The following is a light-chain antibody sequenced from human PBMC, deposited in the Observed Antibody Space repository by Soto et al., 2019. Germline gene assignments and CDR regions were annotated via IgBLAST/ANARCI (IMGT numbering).Light chain of an antibody. CDR2: EVT. Sequence: QSALTQPPSASGSPGQSVTISCTGTYSDIGVYDFVSWYQQHPGKAPTLLIYEVTKRPSAVPDRFSGAKSGDTAFLTVSGLQAEDDSDYYCCSYTGGRTHYVFGLGTKLTVL. J-gene: IGLJ1*01. CDR1: YSDIGVYDF. CDR3: CSYTGGRTHYV. V-gene: IGLV2-8*01.